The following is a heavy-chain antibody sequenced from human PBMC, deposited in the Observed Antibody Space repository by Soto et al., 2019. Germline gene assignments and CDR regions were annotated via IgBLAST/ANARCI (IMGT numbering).Heavy chain of an antibody. V-gene: IGHV1-18*01. CDR2: ISAYNGNT. J-gene: IGHJ4*02. Sequence: ASVKVSCKASGYTFTSYGISWVRQAPGQGLERMGWISAYNGNTNNAQKLQGRVTMTTDTSTSTAYMELRSLRSDDTAVFYCARVQIVVVPAAMLLDYWGQGTLVTVSS. D-gene: IGHD2-2*01. CDR1: GYTFTSYG. CDR3: ARVQIVVVPAAMLLDY.